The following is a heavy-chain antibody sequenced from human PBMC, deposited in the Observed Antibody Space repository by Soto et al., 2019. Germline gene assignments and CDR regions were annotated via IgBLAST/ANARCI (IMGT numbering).Heavy chain of an antibody. Sequence: QVQLVQSGAEVKKPGASVKVSCKASGYTFTSYYMHWVRQAPGQGLEWMGIINPSGGSTSYAQKFQGGVTMTRDTSTSTVYMELSSLRSEDTAVYYCARDRSRLTVTTRWFDPWGQGTLVTVSS. CDR2: INPSGGST. V-gene: IGHV1-46*01. CDR1: GYTFTSYY. J-gene: IGHJ5*02. D-gene: IGHD4-4*01. CDR3: ARDRSRLTVTTRWFDP.